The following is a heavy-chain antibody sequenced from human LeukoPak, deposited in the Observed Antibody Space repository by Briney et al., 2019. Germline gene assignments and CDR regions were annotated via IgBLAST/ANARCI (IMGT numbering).Heavy chain of an antibody. CDR2: ISYDGSNK. J-gene: IGHJ3*02. Sequence: QSGGSLRLSCAASGFTFSSYGMHWVRQAPGKGLEWVAVISYDGSNKYYADSVKGRFTISRDNSKNTLYLQMNSLRAEDTAVYYCAKFFPRSGSYYTDAFDIWGQGTMVIVSS. D-gene: IGHD3-10*01. CDR3: AKFFPRSGSYYTDAFDI. CDR1: GFTFSSYG. V-gene: IGHV3-30*18.